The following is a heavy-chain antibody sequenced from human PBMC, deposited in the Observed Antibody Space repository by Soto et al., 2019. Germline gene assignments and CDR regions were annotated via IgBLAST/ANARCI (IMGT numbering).Heavy chain of an antibody. CDR2: IYYSGST. CDR3: ARSYCSGGSCYYFDY. Sequence: SATLSLTCTVSGGSISSYYWSWIRQPPGKGLEWMGYIYYSGSTNYNPSLKSRVTISVDTSKNQFSLKLSSVTAADTAVYYCARSYCSGGSCYYFDYWGQGTLITVS. V-gene: IGHV4-59*01. D-gene: IGHD2-15*01. CDR1: GGSISSYY. J-gene: IGHJ4*02.